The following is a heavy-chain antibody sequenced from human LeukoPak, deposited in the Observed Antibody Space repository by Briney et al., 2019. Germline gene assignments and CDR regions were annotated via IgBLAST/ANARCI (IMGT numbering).Heavy chain of an antibody. CDR2: IKKDGSEK. J-gene: IGHJ4*02. V-gene: IGHV3-7*01. CDR3: ARDLSGVTGYTYGRGIDY. Sequence: PGGYLSLSCAASGFTFSSYWMSWVRQAQGQGLEWVANIKKDGSEKYYVDSVKGRFTISRDNAKTSLYLQMNSLRAEDTAVYYCARDLSGVTGYTYGRGIDYWGQGTLVTVSS. CDR1: GFTFSSYW. D-gene: IGHD5-18*01.